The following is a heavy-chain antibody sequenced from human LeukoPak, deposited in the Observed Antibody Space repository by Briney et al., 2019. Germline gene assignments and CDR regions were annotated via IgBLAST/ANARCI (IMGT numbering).Heavy chain of an antibody. V-gene: IGHV4-4*07. D-gene: IGHD1-14*01. CDR3: ARDRRYAAMTGVFDI. CDR1: GGSISSYY. J-gene: IGHJ3*02. Sequence: SETLSLTCTVSGGSISSYYWSWIRQPAGKGLEWIGRIYTSGSTNYNPSLKSRVTMSVDTSKNQFSLKLSSVTAADTAVYYCARDRRYAAMTGVFDIWGQGTMVTVSS. CDR2: IYTSGST.